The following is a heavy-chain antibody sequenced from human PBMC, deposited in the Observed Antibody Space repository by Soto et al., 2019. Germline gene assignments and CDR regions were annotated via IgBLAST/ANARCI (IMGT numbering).Heavy chain of an antibody. Sequence: GESLRLSCAASGFTFSSYWMSWVRQAPGKGLQWVGNIKQDGSEKYYVDSVKGRFTISRDNAKNSLYLQMNSLRAEDTAVYYCARDGGVYYDFWSGYRPFDYWGQGTLVTVSS. J-gene: IGHJ4*02. CDR3: ARDGGVYYDFWSGYRPFDY. V-gene: IGHV3-7*01. D-gene: IGHD3-3*01. CDR2: IKQDGSEK. CDR1: GFTFSSYW.